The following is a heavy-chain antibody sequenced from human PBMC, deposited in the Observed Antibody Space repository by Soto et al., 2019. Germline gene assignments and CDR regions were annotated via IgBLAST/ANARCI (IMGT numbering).Heavy chain of an antibody. D-gene: IGHD4-17*01. CDR1: VGCTSCYF. Sequence: PSWRMCIPCTVAVGCTSCYFWSWVRHPAGKGLEWIGRFFPSGSTNYNPSLKSRVTMSVDTSKNQFSLKLSSLTAADTAVYYCARVLGMCFSDYGVGHCGHRSPFTDP. CDR3: ARVLGMCFSDYGVGHCGHRSPFTDP. J-gene: IGHJ5*02. V-gene: IGHV4-4*07. CDR2: FFPSGST.